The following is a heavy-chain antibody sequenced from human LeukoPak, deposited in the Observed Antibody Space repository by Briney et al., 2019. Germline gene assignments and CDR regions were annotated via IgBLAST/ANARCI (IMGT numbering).Heavy chain of an antibody. CDR2: ISSSSSYI. CDR1: GFTFSSYS. CDR3: ARFTYVDYSAPGFGY. V-gene: IGHV3-21*01. D-gene: IGHD4-17*01. Sequence: PGGSLRLSCAASGFTFSSYSMNWVRQAPGKGLEWVSSISSSSSYIYYADSVKGRFTISRDNAKNSLYLQMNSLRAEDTAVYYCARFTYVDYSAPGFGYWGQGTLVTVSS. J-gene: IGHJ4*02.